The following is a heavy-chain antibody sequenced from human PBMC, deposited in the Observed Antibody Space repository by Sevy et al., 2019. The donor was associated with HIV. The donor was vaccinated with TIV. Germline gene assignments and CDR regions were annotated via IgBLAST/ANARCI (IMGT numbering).Heavy chain of an antibody. D-gene: IGHD2-15*01. CDR1: GYTLTKLS. J-gene: IGHJ5*02. V-gene: IGHV1-24*01. CDR3: ATVGLRYFSGSSSYQGDWFDP. Sequence: ASVKVSCKVSGYTLTKLSIHWVRQAPGKGLAWMGDFDPQDDEPVYAKRFQGRLTMTEDTSTDTAYMELSSLTPEDTAVYYCATVGLRYFSGSSSYQGDWFDPWGQGTRVTVSS. CDR2: FDPQDDEP.